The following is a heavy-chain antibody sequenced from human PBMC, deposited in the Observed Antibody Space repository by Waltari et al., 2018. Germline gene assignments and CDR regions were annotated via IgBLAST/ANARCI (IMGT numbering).Heavy chain of an antibody. CDR1: GGSISSYY. V-gene: IGHV4-59*01. CDR2: IYYSGST. D-gene: IGHD4-17*01. CDR3: AREATVVRGYFDL. Sequence: QVQLQESGPGLVKPSETLSLTCTVSGGSISSYYWRWLRQPPGKGLEWIGYIYYSGSTNYNPSLKSRVTISVDTSKNQFSLKLSSVTAADTAVYYCAREATVVRGYFDLWGRGTLVTVSS. J-gene: IGHJ2*01.